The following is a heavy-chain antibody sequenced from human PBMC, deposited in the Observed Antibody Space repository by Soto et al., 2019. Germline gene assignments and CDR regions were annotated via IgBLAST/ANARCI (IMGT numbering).Heavy chain of an antibody. CDR2: INPHSGGT. Sequence: ASVKVSCKTSGYTFTGYYIYWVRQAPGQGLEWMGWINPHSGGTDSSQKFQGRVTMTRDTSISTAYMELSRLRSDDTAVYYCAGTSCSSTTCPTTYWGQGTLVTVSS. CDR3: AGTSCSSTTCPTTY. CDR1: GYTFTGYY. V-gene: IGHV1-2*02. D-gene: IGHD2-2*01. J-gene: IGHJ4*02.